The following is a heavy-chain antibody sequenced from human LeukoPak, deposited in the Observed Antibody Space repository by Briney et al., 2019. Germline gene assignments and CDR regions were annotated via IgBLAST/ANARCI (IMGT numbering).Heavy chain of an antibody. CDR1: GFTFSSYW. Sequence: QTGGSLRLSCVASGFTFSSYWMTWVRQAPGKGLEWVANIKQDGSEKYYVDSVKGRFTISRDNAKNSLYLQMNSLRAEDTAVYYCARDSCSGGSCYDFDYWGQGTLVTVSS. CDR3: ARDSCSGGSCYDFDY. V-gene: IGHV3-7*01. D-gene: IGHD2-15*01. J-gene: IGHJ4*02. CDR2: IKQDGSEK.